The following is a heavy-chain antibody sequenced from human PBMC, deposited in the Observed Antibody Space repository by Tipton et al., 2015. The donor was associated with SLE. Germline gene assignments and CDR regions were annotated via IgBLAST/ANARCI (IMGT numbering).Heavy chain of an antibody. Sequence: TLSLTCKVSGGSISRYYWSRIRQPPGKGLDYIESIYYSGSTNSHPSLESRVSMSVDTSKNQFSLKLSSVTAADTAVYYCARGVWSGSFFDLWGRGTLVTVSS. CDR1: GGSISRYY. J-gene: IGHJ2*01. CDR2: IYYSGST. D-gene: IGHD3-3*01. V-gene: IGHV4-59*12. CDR3: ARGVWSGSFFDL.